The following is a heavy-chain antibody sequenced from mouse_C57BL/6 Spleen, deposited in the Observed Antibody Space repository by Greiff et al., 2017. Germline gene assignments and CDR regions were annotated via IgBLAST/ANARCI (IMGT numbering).Heavy chain of an antibody. CDR2: IYPGSGST. CDR3: ARYHYSNADY. CDR1: GYTFTSYW. Sequence: QVQLQQPGAELVKPGASVKMSCKASGYTFTSYWITWVKQRPGQGLEWIGDIYPGSGSTNYNDKFKSKATLTVDTSSSTAYMQRSSLTSEDSAVYYCARYHYSNADYWGQGTTLTVSS. D-gene: IGHD2-5*01. V-gene: IGHV1-55*01. J-gene: IGHJ2*01.